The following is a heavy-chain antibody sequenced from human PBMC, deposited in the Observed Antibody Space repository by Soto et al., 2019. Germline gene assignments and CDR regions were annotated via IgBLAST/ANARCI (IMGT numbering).Heavy chain of an antibody. Sequence: GSLRLSCAASGFTFSSYWMHWVRQAPGKGLVWVSRINSDGSTTTYADSVQGRFTISSDNAKNTLYLQMNSLRAEDTVVYYCARDLNFCSSTSCTNWGQGPLVTVSS. V-gene: IGHV3-74*01. CDR3: ARDLNFCSSTSCTN. J-gene: IGHJ4*02. CDR2: INSDGSTT. D-gene: IGHD2-2*01. CDR1: GFTFSSYW.